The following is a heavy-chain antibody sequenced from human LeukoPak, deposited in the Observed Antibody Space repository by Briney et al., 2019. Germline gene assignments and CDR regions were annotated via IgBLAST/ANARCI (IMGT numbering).Heavy chain of an antibody. J-gene: IGHJ3*02. Sequence: SDPLSLTCAVSTHPFSSLYWTWLRQPPGKGLEWIGYISYIGSTNYNPSLKSRVTISIDTSKNQFSLKLSSVTAADTAVYYCARDLVTVTKGFDIWGQGTMVSVSS. D-gene: IGHD4-17*01. CDR1: THPFSSLY. CDR2: ISYIGST. V-gene: IGHV4-59*11. CDR3: ARDLVTVTKGFDI.